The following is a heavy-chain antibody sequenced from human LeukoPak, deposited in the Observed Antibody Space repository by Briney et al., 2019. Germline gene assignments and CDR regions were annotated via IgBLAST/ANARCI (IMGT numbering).Heavy chain of an antibody. CDR1: GFTFSTYG. V-gene: IGHV3-30*02. J-gene: IGHJ4*02. CDR3: VSGPLTAFDS. CDR2: IRYDGSNK. D-gene: IGHD7-27*01. Sequence: GGSLRLSRAASGFTFSTYGMHWVRQAPGKGLEWVAFIRYDGSNKYYADSVKGRFTISRDNSKNTLSLQMNSLRAEDTAVYYCVSGPLTAFDSWGQGTLVTVSS.